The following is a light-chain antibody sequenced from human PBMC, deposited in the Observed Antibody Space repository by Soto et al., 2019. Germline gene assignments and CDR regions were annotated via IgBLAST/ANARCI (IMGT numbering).Light chain of an antibody. J-gene: IGLJ1*01. CDR1: SSDVGSYNL. V-gene: IGLV2-23*01. Sequence: QSVLTQPASVSGSPGQSIAISCTGTSSDVGSYNLVSWYQQHPGKAPKLMIYEDTKRPSGVSDRFSGSKSGNTASLTISGXQAEDEADYYCCSYASSSTYVFGTGTKLTVL. CDR2: EDT. CDR3: CSYASSSTYV.